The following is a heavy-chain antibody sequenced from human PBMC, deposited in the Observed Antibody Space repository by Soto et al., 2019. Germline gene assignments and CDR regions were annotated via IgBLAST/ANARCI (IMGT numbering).Heavy chain of an antibody. V-gene: IGHV4-4*02. CDR1: GDSISSTKW. CDR3: ARGSTTEKVDS. J-gene: IGHJ4*02. Sequence: PSETLSLTCTISGDSISSTKWWTWVRQPPGKGLEWIAEFYHGGTTNYNPSLRSRVTISADTSMNQFSLALTSVTAADTAIYYCARGSTTEKVDSWGQGILVTVSS. CDR2: FYHGGTT.